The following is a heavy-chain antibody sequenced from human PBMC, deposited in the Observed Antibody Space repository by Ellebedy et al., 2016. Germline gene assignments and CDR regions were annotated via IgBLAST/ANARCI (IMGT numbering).Heavy chain of an antibody. CDR3: ARVSVVVTAMRGSLYP. CDR1: GFTFSSYS. Sequence: GESLKISXAASGFTFSSYSMNWVRQAPGKGLEWVSSISSSSSYIYYADSVKGRFTISRDNAKNSLYLQMNSLRAEDTAVYYCARVSVVVTAMRGSLYPWGQGTLATVSS. J-gene: IGHJ5*02. D-gene: IGHD2-21*02. V-gene: IGHV3-21*01. CDR2: ISSSSSYI.